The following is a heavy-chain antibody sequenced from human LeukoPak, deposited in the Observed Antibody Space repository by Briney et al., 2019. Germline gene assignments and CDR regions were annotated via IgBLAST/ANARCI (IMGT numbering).Heavy chain of an antibody. CDR3: ARHAAHVD. CDR2: ISSNGGTT. V-gene: IGHV3-64*01. Sequence: GGSLRLSCAASGFTFSTHAMHWVRQAPGKGLEYVSGISSNGGTTYYGSSVKGRFTISRDNSKNTLYLQMGSLRTDDMAVYYCARHAAHVDWGQGTLVTVSS. CDR1: GFTFSTHA. J-gene: IGHJ4*02.